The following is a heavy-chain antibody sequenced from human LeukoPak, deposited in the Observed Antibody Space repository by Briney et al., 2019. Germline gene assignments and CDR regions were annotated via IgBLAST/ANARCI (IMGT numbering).Heavy chain of an antibody. CDR3: ARINSGTLYGMDV. J-gene: IGHJ6*04. V-gene: IGHV3-21*01. Sequence: GGSLRLSCAASGFTFSNYAMNWVRQAPGKGVECVASMSNRGNNKYYADSLRGRLTISRDNARNAVSLQIDSLRPDDTAVYYCARINSGTLYGMDVWGKGTTVTVSS. D-gene: IGHD7-27*01. CDR2: MSNRGNNK. CDR1: GFTFSNYA.